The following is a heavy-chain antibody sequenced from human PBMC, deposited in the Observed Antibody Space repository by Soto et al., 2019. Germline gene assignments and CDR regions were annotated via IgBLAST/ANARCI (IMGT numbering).Heavy chain of an antibody. V-gene: IGHV3-7*01. CDR2: IKQDGSEK. D-gene: IGHD3-10*01. CDR1: GFTFSDYW. CDR3: ASGLWTFQH. J-gene: IGHJ1*01. Sequence: LRLSCAASGFTFSDYWMSWVRQAPGKGLEWVANIKQDGSEKYYVDSVKGRFIISRDNAKNSLYLQMNSLGAEDTAVYFCASGLWTFQHWGQGTLVTVSS.